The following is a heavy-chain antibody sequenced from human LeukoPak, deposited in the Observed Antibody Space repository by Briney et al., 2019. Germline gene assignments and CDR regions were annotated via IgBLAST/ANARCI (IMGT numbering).Heavy chain of an antibody. CDR1: GYTFTGYY. J-gene: IGHJ4*02. Sequence: GASVTLSCTASGYTFTGYYMDWVRHGTGQGLEWRGWIKPNSGGTNYAQTCQRRVTLIRDTSISTAYMELSRRRSDDMAVYYCARGDTAMVPYFDYWGEGALVTVSS. CDR3: ARGDTAMVPYFDY. D-gene: IGHD5-18*01. V-gene: IGHV1-2*02. CDR2: IKPNSGGT.